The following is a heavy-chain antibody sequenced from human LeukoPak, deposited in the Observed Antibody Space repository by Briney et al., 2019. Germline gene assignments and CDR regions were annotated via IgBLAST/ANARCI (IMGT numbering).Heavy chain of an antibody. J-gene: IGHJ4*02. CDR3: ARPSIPHYYGSGSNLFDY. D-gene: IGHD3-10*01. CDR1: GYTFTGYY. CDR2: INPNSGGT. Sequence: ASVKVSCKASGYTFTGYYMHWVRQAPGQGLEWMGRINPNSGGTNYAQKFRGRVTMTRDTSISTAYMELSRLRSDDTAVYYCARPSIPHYYGSGSNLFDYWGQGTLVTVSS. V-gene: IGHV1-2*06.